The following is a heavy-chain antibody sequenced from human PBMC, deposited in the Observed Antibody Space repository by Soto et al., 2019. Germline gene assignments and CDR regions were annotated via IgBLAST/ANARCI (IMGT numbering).Heavy chain of an antibody. CDR2: ISYDGSNK. CDR1: GFTFSSYG. CDR3: AKDRGYSYGYYYYYGMDV. J-gene: IGHJ6*02. V-gene: IGHV3-30*18. D-gene: IGHD5-18*01. Sequence: QVQLVESGGGVVQPGRSLRLSCAAYGFTFSSYGMHWVRQAPGKGLEWVAVISYDGSNKYYADSVKGRFTISRDNSQNTLYLQMNSLRAEDTAVYYCAKDRGYSYGYYYYYGMDVWGQGTTVTVSS.